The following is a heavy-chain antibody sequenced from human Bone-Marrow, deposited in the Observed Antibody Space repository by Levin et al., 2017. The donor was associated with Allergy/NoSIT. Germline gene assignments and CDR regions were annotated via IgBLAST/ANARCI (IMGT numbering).Heavy chain of an antibody. CDR3: AREVRVAVAATDAFDI. D-gene: IGHD6-19*01. Sequence: GESLKISCAASGFTFSSYSMNWVRQAPGKGLEWVSSISSSSSYIYYADSVKGRFTISRDNAKNSLYLQMNSLRAEDTAVYYCAREVRVAVAATDAFDIWGQGTMVTVSS. J-gene: IGHJ3*02. CDR2: ISSSSSYI. CDR1: GFTFSSYS. V-gene: IGHV3-21*01.